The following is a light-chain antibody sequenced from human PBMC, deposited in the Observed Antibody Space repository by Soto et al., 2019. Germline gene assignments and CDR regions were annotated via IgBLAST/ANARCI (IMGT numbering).Light chain of an antibody. Sequence: EIVLTQPPGPLSVSPGDRVTLSCRASQTVNNNYLAWYQQKPGQAPRLLIYGASTPATGTPARFSGSGCGTHFTLTVSRLEPEDFAVYYCQQYGGSAPWTFGPGTKVEMK. CDR1: QTVNNNY. CDR3: QQYGGSAPWT. CDR2: GAS. J-gene: IGKJ1*01. V-gene: IGKV3-20*01.